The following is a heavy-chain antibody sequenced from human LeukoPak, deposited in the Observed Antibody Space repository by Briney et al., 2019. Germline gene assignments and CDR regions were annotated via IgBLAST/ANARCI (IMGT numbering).Heavy chain of an antibody. CDR3: ARGLAYYYDSSAYFLDY. J-gene: IGHJ4*02. D-gene: IGHD3-22*01. CDR1: GFSFSSYA. V-gene: IGHV3-30*04. CDR2: ISYDGSNK. Sequence: GGSLRLSCAASGFSFSSYAMHWVRQAPGKGLEWVAVISYDGSNKYYADSVKARFTISRDNSKNTLYLQMNSLRAEDTAVYYCARGLAYYYDSSAYFLDYWGQGTLVTVS.